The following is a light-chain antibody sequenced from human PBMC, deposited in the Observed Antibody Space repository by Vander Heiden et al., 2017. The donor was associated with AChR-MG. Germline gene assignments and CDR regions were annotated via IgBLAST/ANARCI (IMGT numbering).Light chain of an antibody. Sequence: QSALTQPASVSGSPGQSITISCTATSSDFGSYNFVSWYQQHPGKAPKLMIYEVSRRPSEVSHRFSGSKSGSTASLTISGLQAEDEADYYCSSYAGDNTVIFGGGTKLTVL. J-gene: IGLJ2*01. V-gene: IGLV2-23*02. CDR2: EVS. CDR1: SSDFGSYNF. CDR3: SSYAGDNTVI.